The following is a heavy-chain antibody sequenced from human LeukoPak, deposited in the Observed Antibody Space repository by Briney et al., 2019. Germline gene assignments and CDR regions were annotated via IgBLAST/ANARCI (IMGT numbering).Heavy chain of an antibody. J-gene: IGHJ4*02. Sequence: GGSLRLSCAASGLTFSRYWMSWVRQAPGKGLEWVANINQDGSEEYYVDSVKGRFTISRDNAKNSLYLQMDSLRAEDTAVFYCARDDGFRTVDYWGQGTLVTVSS. CDR1: GLTFSRYW. CDR2: INQDGSEE. V-gene: IGHV3-7*04. CDR3: ARDDGFRTVDY. D-gene: IGHD1-14*01.